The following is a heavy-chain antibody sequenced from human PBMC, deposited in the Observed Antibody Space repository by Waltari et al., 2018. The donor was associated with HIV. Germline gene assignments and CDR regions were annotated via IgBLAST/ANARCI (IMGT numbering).Heavy chain of an antibody. CDR3: VAGYYGRGDY. V-gene: IGHV4-39*01. CDR2: VYYSGSS. D-gene: IGHD3-3*01. Sequence: QLQLQESGPGLVKPSETLSLTCTVSGGSFSTSSYYWGWIRQPPGKGLEWIGSVYYSGSSDHKPSLKSRVTISVDTSKNQFSLKLSSVIAADTAVYYCVAGYYGRGDYWGQGTLVTVSS. CDR1: GGSFSTSSYY. J-gene: IGHJ4*02.